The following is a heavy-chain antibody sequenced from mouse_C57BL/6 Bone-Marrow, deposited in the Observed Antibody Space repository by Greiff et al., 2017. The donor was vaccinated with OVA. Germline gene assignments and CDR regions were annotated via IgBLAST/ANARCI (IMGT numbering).Heavy chain of an antibody. J-gene: IGHJ3*01. D-gene: IGHD2-4*01. CDR1: GYTFTDYE. CDR2: IDPETGGT. Sequence: QVHVKQSGAELVRPGASVTLSCKASGYTFTDYEMHWVKQTPVHGLEWIGAIDPETGGTAYNQKFKGKAILTADKSSSTAYMELRSLTSEDSAVYYCTRGRYDYDWFAYWGQGTLVTVSA. V-gene: IGHV1-15*01. CDR3: TRGRYDYDWFAY.